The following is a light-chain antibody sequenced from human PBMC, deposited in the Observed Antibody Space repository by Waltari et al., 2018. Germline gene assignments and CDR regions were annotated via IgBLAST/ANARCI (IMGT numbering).Light chain of an antibody. CDR3: QAWDSSTNVV. CDR1: KVAAKY. J-gene: IGLJ2*01. CDR2: QDS. Sequence: SHELTQATSVSVSPGQTASVTCSGDKVAAKYASWYQQKPGQSPVLVLYQDSKRPSGFPERFSGSNSGNTATLTISGTQAMDEADYYCQAWDSSTNVVFGGGTKLTVL. V-gene: IGLV3-1*01.